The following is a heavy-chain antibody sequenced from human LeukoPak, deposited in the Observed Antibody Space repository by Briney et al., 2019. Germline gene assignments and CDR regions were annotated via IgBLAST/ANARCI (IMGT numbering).Heavy chain of an antibody. D-gene: IGHD4-17*01. CDR1: GFTLSTYG. J-gene: IGHJ3*01. Sequence: GRSLRLSCAASGFTLSTYGMTWVRQAPGKGLEWVSSIRGSGDYTDYADSVRGRFTISRDNSKNTLHLHMNSLSAEDTAVYFCGRDPNGDYVGAFEFWGQGTLVTVSS. CDR2: IRGSGDYT. V-gene: IGHV3-23*01. CDR3: GRDPNGDYVGAFEF.